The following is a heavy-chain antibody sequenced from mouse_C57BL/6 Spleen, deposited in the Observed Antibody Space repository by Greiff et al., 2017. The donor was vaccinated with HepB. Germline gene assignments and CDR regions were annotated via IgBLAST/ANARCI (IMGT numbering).Heavy chain of an antibody. CDR2: INPYNGGT. CDR3: ARHSNYPRGFAC. J-gene: IGHJ3*01. Sequence: EVQLQQSGPVLVKPGASVKMSCKASGYTFTDYYMNWVKQSHGKSLEWIGVINPYNGGTSYNQKFKGKATLTVDKSSSTAYMELNSLTSEDSAVYYCARHSNYPRGFACWGQGTLVTVSA. CDR1: GYTFTDYY. V-gene: IGHV1-19*01. D-gene: IGHD2-5*01.